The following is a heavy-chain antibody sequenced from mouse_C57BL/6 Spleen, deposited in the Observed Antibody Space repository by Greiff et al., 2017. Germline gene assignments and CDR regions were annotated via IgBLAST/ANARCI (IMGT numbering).Heavy chain of an antibody. CDR1: GYTFTDYE. CDR2: IDPETGGT. CDR3: TRRALSQLDY. Sequence: SGAELVRPGASVTLSCKASGYTFTDYEMHWVKQTPVHGLEWIGAIDPETGGTAYNQKFKGKAILTADKSSSTAYMELRSLTSADSAVYYCTRRALSQLDYWGQGTTLTVSS. D-gene: IGHD2-12*01. V-gene: IGHV1-15*01. J-gene: IGHJ2*01.